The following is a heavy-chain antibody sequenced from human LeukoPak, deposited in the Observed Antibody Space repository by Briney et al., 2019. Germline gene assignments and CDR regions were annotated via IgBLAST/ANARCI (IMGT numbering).Heavy chain of an antibody. Sequence: GRSLRLSCAASGFTFSSYGMHWVRQAPGKGLEGGAVISYGGSNKYYADSVKGRFTISRDTSKNTLYLQMNSLKAEDTAVYYCAKEDSSSWSAFDIWGQGTMVTVSS. D-gene: IGHD6-13*01. J-gene: IGHJ3*02. V-gene: IGHV3-30*18. CDR3: AKEDSSSWSAFDI. CDR2: ISYGGSNK. CDR1: GFTFSSYG.